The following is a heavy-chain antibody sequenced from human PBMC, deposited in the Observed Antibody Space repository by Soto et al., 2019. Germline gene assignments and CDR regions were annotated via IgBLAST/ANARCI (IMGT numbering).Heavy chain of an antibody. D-gene: IGHD5-12*01. CDR1: GFTFSSYW. CDR3: ARVGKYSGYDQSY. V-gene: IGHV3-74*01. CDR2: INSDGSST. Sequence: GGSLRLSCAASGFTFSSYWMHWVRQAPGKGLVWVSRINSDGSSTSYADSVKGRFTISRDNAKNTLYLQMNSLRAEDTAVYYCARVGKYSGYDQSYWGQGTLVTVSS. J-gene: IGHJ4*02.